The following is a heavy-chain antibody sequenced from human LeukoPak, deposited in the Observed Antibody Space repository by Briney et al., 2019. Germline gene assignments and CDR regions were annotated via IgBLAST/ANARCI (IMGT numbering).Heavy chain of an antibody. D-gene: IGHD6-19*01. Sequence: PGGSLRLSCAASGFTFSTYAMSWVRQAPGKGLEWVSAISDSGDRTYYADSVKGRFTLSRDNSKNTLYLQMNSLRAEDTAVYYCAKDARRSSGWWFFDHWGQGTLVTVSS. CDR2: ISDSGDRT. J-gene: IGHJ4*02. CDR3: AKDARRSSGWWFFDH. V-gene: IGHV3-23*01. CDR1: GFTFSTYA.